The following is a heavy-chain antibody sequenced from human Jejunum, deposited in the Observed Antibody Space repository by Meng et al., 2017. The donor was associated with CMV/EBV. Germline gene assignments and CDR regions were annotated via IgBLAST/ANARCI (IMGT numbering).Heavy chain of an antibody. J-gene: IGHJ4*03. V-gene: IGHV3-7*01. Sequence: SLTCAASGFTFSNYWINWVRQAPGKGLEWVANIRQDGGDKYFADSVKGRFTISRDNARASLYLQMNSLRVEDTAVYYCTGGLAADYWGQGTMVTVSS. CDR2: IRQDGGDK. CDR3: TGGLAADY. D-gene: IGHD6-19*01. CDR1: GFTFSNYW.